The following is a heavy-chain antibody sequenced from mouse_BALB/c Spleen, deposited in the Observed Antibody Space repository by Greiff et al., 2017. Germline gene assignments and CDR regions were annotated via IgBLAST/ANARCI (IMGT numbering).Heavy chain of an antibody. CDR2: ISSGGST. J-gene: IGHJ2*01. CDR3: ARGALHYYGSSPYYFDY. V-gene: IGHV5-6-5*01. Sequence: EVKLVESGGGLVKPGGSLKLSCAASGFTFSSYAMSWVRQTPEKRLEWVASISSGGSTYYPDSVKGRFTISRDNARNILYLQMSSLRSEDTAMYYCARGALHYYGSSPYYFDYWGQGTTRTVSS. CDR1: GFTFSSYA. D-gene: IGHD1-1*01.